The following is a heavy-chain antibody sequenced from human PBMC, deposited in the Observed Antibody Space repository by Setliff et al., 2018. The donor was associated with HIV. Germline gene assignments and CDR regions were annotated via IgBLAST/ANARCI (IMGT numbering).Heavy chain of an antibody. CDR2: IYYSGTT. CDR3: ASRGIVVVTMSMPDEFFVH. J-gene: IGHJ1*01. Sequence: SETLSLTCSVSGGSINSDNYYWGWIRQAPGKGLEWIGSIYYSGTTYYNPSLRSRVTISVDRTRNQFSLTLNSVTAADTATYYCASRGIVVVTMSMPDEFFVHWGHGTLVTVSS. CDR1: GGSINSDNYY. V-gene: IGHV4-39*01. D-gene: IGHD2-21*02.